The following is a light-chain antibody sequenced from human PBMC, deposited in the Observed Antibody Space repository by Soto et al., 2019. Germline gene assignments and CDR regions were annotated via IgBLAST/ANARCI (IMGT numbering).Light chain of an antibody. CDR2: EVS. J-gene: IGLJ1*01. Sequence: QPAPLPGSLALHLNNHSPRTRPHVGSYNLVSWYQQHPGKAPKLMIYEVSKPPSGVSNRFSGSKSGNTASLTISGLQAEDEADYYCCSSEGSSIDLFGTGTKVSAL. CDR3: CSSEGSSIDL. V-gene: IGLV2-23*02. CDR1: RPHVGSYNL.